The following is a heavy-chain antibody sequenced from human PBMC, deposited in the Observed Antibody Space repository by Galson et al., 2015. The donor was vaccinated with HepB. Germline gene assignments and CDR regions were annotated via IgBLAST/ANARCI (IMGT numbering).Heavy chain of an antibody. V-gene: IGHV1-69*01. J-gene: IGHJ2*01. CDR1: FSSYA. D-gene: IGHD4-11*01. Sequence: FSSYAISWVRQAPGQGLEWMGGIIPIFGTANYAQKFQGRVTITADESTSTAYMELSSLRSEDTAVYYCARGGYSNYVTTDWYFDLWGRGTLVTVSS. CDR3: ARGGYSNYVTTDWYFDL. CDR2: IIPIFGTA.